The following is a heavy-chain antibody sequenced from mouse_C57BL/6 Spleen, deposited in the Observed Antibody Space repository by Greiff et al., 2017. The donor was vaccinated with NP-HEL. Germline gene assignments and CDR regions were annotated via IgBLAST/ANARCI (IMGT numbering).Heavy chain of an antibody. J-gene: IGHJ2*01. V-gene: IGHV1-22*01. CDR1: GYIFTDYN. D-gene: IGHD4-1*01. Sequence: VQLQQSGPELVKPGASVQMSCKASGYIFTDYNMHWVKQSHGKSLEWIGYINPNNGGTSYNQKFKGKATLTVNKSSSTAYMELRSLTSEDSAVYYCARYLGRRGFDYWGQGTTLTVSS. CDR3: ARYLGRRGFDY. CDR2: INPNNGGT.